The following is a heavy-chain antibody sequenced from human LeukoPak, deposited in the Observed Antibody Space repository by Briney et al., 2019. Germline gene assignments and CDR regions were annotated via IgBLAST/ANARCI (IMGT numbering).Heavy chain of an antibody. J-gene: IGHJ6*02. Sequence: GGSLRLSCAASGFTVSSNYMSWVRQAPGKGLEWVSLIYSGGSTYYADSVKGRFTISRDNSKNTLYLQMNSLRAEDTAVYYCAKVEEYYYDSSGSYGMDVWGQGTTVTVSS. CDR3: AKVEEYYYDSSGSYGMDV. CDR1: GFTVSSNY. D-gene: IGHD3-22*01. V-gene: IGHV3-53*05. CDR2: IYSGGST.